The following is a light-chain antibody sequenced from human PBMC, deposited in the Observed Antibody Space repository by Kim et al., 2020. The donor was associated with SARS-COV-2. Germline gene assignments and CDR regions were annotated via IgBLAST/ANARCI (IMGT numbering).Light chain of an antibody. V-gene: IGLV6-57*01. CDR1: SGSIASNY. J-gene: IGLJ3*02. CDR3: QSYDNHIWV. Sequence: GKTVTISCTRISGSIASNYIQWYQQRPGSSPLMVIDEDARRPSGVPDRCSASIDSSSNSASLTISGLKTEDEADYYCQSYDNHIWVFGGGTRLTVL. CDR2: EDA.